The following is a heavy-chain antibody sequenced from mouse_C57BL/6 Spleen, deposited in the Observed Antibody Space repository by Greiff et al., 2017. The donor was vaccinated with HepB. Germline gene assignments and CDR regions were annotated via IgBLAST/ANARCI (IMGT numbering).Heavy chain of an antibody. V-gene: IGHV3-1*01. CDR3: ARDRAGDWYFDV. CDR2: ISYSGST. J-gene: IGHJ1*03. D-gene: IGHD3-1*01. CDR1: GYSITSGYD. Sequence: EVHLVESGPGMVKPSQSLSLTCTVTGYSITSGYDWHWIRHFPGNKLEWMGYISYSGSTNYNPSLKSRISITHDTSKNHFFLKLNSVTTEDTATYYCARDRAGDWYFDVWGTGTTVTVSS.